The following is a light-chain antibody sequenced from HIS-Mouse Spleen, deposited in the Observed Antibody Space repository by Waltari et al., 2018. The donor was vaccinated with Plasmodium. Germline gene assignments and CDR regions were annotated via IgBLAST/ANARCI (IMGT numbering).Light chain of an antibody. J-gene: IGLJ3*02. CDR1: ALPNKY. CDR2: EDS. CDR3: YSTDSSGNHRV. V-gene: IGLV3-10*01. Sequence: SYVLTQPPSVSVSPGQTARITCSGDALPNKYAYWYQQKSGQAPVLVIYEDSKRPSGIPERFSGSSSGTMATLTISGAQVEDEADYYCYSTDSSGNHRVFGGGTKLTVL.